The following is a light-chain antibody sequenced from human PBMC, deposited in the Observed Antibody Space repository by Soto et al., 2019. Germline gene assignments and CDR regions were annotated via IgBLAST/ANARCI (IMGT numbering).Light chain of an antibody. CDR1: QSVGSN. CDR2: DAS. CDR3: QQYYNWPRT. J-gene: IGKJ5*01. Sequence: EIVMTQSPATLSVSPGERVTLSCRARQSVGSNLAWYQQTPGQAPRLVIYDASTRATVLPARFSGSGSGTEFTLTINILQAEDCAVYYCQQYYNWPRTFGQGARPAIK. V-gene: IGKV3-15*01.